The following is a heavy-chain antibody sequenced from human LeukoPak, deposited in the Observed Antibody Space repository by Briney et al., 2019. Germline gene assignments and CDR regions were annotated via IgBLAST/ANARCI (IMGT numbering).Heavy chain of an antibody. CDR1: GFTFSNYA. D-gene: IGHD6-13*01. CDR3: ARVRRSSSWRPSIYYYSYMDL. CDR2: ISYSDGNT. V-gene: IGHV3-23*01. J-gene: IGHJ6*03. Sequence: SGGSLRLSCAAAGFTFSNYARRWVRQAPGKGLEWVSTISYSDGNTYYADSGRGRFTVSRDNSKNTLYLQMNSLRAEDTAVYYCARVRRSSSWRPSIYYYSYMDLWGKGTTVTISS.